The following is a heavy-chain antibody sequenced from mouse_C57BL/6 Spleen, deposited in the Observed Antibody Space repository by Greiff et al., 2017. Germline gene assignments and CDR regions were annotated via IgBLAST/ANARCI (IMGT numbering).Heavy chain of an antibody. V-gene: IGHV1-82*01. J-gene: IGHJ2*01. Sequence: QVQLQQSGPELVKPGASVKISCKASGYAFSSSWMNWVKQRPGKGLEWIGRIYPGDGDTNYNGKFKGKATLTADKSSSTAYMQLSSLTSEDSALYFCARGSDYFDDWGQGTTLTVSS. CDR3: ARGSDYFDD. CDR1: GYAFSSSW. CDR2: IYPGDGDT.